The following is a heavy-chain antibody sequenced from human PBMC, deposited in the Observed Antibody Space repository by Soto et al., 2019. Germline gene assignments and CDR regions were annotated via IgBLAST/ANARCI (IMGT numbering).Heavy chain of an antibody. CDR3: AKDRLMSGSEFDP. CDR1: VFTFSRYA. J-gene: IGHJ5*02. D-gene: IGHD1-1*01. V-gene: IGHV3-23*01. Sequence: PGWSLRLACASSVFTFSRYAMRWVRQAPGKGLEWVSGISGSGGSTTYYVDSVKGRFTISRDNSKNTLYLQMNSLRAEDTAVYYCAKDRLMSGSEFDPWGQGTLVTVSS. CDR2: ISGSGGSTT.